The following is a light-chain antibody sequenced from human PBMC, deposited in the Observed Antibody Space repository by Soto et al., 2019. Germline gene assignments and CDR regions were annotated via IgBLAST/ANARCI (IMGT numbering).Light chain of an antibody. V-gene: IGKV1-5*01. CDR2: AAS. J-gene: IGKJ5*01. Sequence: DIQMTQSPSTLSGSVGDRVTITCRASQTISSWLAWYQQKPGKAPKLLIYAASTLQSGVPSRFSGSGSGTDFTLTISRLQSEDFADYYCQNLDSYPITFGQGTRLEIK. CDR3: QNLDSYPIT. CDR1: QTISSW.